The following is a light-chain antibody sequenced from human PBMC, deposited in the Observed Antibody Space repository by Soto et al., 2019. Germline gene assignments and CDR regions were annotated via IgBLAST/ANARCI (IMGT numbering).Light chain of an antibody. CDR3: AVWHDNLNSVV. Sequence: QSALTQQPSVSGTPGQRVTISCSGSSSNIATNAVNWYQQLPATAPRLLIYTNNRRPSEVPDRFSGSKSGTSASLAISGLQYEGEADYYCAVWHDNLNSVVFGGGTKLTVL. CDR2: TNN. J-gene: IGLJ2*01. CDR1: SSNIATNA. V-gene: IGLV1-44*01.